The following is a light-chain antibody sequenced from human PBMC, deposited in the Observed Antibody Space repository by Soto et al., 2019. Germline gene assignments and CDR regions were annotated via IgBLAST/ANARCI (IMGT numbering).Light chain of an antibody. CDR2: GAS. CDR3: QQYNNWPRST. Sequence: EIVMTQSPATLSVSPGERATLSCTPSQTVSNNLAWYQQKPGQAPRLLLYGASPRATGIPARFSGSGSGTEFTLTISSLQSEDFVVYYCQQYNNWPRSTFGQGTQLQIK. V-gene: IGKV3-15*01. CDR1: QTVSNN. J-gene: IGKJ2*02.